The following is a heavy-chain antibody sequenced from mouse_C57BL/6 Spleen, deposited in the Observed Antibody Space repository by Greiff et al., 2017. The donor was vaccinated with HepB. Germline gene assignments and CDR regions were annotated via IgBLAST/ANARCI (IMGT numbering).Heavy chain of an antibody. V-gene: IGHV1-64*01. CDR2: IHPNSGST. J-gene: IGHJ4*01. Sequence: VQLQQPGAELVKPGASVKLSCKASGYTFTSYWMHWVKQRPGQGLEWIGMIHPNSGSTNYNEKFKSKATLTVDKSSSTAYMQLSSLTSEDSAVYYCASYGSSYHYYAMDYWGQGTSVTVSS. D-gene: IGHD1-1*01. CDR1: GYTFTSYW. CDR3: ASYGSSYHYYAMDY.